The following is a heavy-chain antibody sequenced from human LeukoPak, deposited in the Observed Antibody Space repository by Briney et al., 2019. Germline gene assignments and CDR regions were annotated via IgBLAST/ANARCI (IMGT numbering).Heavy chain of an antibody. D-gene: IGHD1-1*01. V-gene: IGHV3-74*01. CDR1: GFTFSTDW. Sequence: PGGSLRLSCAASGFTFSTDWMHWVRQAPGKGLVWVSRINTDGTTTTYADSVKGRFTISRDNAKNTLHLQMNSLRVEDTAVYYCVRDHTGHDDYWGQGTLVTVSS. CDR2: INTDGTTT. CDR3: VRDHTGHDDY. J-gene: IGHJ4*02.